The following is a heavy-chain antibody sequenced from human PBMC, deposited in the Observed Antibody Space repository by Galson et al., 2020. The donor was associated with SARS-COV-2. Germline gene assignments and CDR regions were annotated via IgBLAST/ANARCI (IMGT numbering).Heavy chain of an antibody. CDR1: GGSISSGDYY. V-gene: IGHV4-30-4*01. J-gene: IGHJ3*02. CDR2: IYYSGST. CDR3: ARARITMVVVDAFDI. D-gene: IGHD3-22*01. Sequence: ETSETLSLTGTVSGGSISSGDYYWRWIRQPPGKGREWIGYIYYSGSTYYNPSLKSRVTISVDTSKNQFSLKLSSVTAADTAVYYCARARITMVVVDAFDIWGQGTMVTVSS.